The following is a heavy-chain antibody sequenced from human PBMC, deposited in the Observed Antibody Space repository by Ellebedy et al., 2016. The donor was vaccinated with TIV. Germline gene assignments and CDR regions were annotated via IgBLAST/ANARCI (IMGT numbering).Heavy chain of an antibody. CDR1: GGPFRGTA. D-gene: IGHD2-2*01. CDR3: ATTRYCSSLTCQPPHQYYYGMDV. V-gene: IGHV1-69*13. Sequence: AASVKVSCKASGGPFRGTAISWVRQAPGQGLEWMGGVIPNFGGRAYAQKFQGRVTITADERTSTAYMELSSLGSEDTAVYYCATTRYCSSLTCQPPHQYYYGMDVWGQGTTVTVSS. J-gene: IGHJ6*02. CDR2: VIPNFGGR.